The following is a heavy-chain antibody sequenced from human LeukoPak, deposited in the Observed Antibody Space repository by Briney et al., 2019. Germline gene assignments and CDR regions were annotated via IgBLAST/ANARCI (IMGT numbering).Heavy chain of an antibody. CDR3: ARHRSGSPVSAFDI. CDR1: GYSISSGYY. J-gene: IGHJ3*02. CDR2: IYHSGST. V-gene: IGHV4-38-2*01. Sequence: PSATLSLTCAVSGYSISSGYYWGWIRQPPGQGLEWIGSIYHSGSTYYNPSLKSRVTISVDTSKNQFSLKLSSVTAADTAVYYCARHRSGSPVSAFDIWGQGTMVTVSS. D-gene: IGHD1-26*01.